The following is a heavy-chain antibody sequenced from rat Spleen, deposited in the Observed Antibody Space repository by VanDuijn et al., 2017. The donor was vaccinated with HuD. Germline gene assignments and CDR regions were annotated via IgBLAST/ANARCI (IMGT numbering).Heavy chain of an antibody. CDR2: MWSDGDT. D-gene: IGHD1-10*01. CDR1: GFSLTSNG. Sequence: QVQLKESGPGLVQPSQTLSLPCTVSGFSLTSNGVNWVRQAPTTGLEWLGVMWSDGDTSYNSALKSRLSISRDTSKSQVFLKMNSLQTEDTATYYCARGEQLGDYWGQGVMVTVSS. J-gene: IGHJ2*01. CDR3: ARGEQLGDY. V-gene: IGHV2-32*01.